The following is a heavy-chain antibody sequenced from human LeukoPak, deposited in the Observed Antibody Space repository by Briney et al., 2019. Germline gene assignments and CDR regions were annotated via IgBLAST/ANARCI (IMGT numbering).Heavy chain of an antibody. V-gene: IGHV1-24*01. CDR2: FDPEDGET. D-gene: IGHD3-3*01. CDR1: GYTLTELS. CDR3: ATVYDFWSGYYWVGPPNWFDP. Sequence: ASVKVSCKVSGYTLTELSMHWVRQAPGKGLEWMGGFDPEDGETIYAQKFQGRVTMTEDTSTDSAYMELRSLRSEDTAVYYCATVYDFWSGYYWVGPPNWFDPWGQETLLTVSS. J-gene: IGHJ5*02.